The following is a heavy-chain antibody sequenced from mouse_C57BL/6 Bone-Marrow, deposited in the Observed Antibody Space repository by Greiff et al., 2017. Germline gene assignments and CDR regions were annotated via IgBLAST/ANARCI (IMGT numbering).Heavy chain of an antibody. CDR2: IDPENGDT. CDR3: TGLLYPRYFDY. V-gene: IGHV14-4*01. CDR1: GFNIKDDY. J-gene: IGHJ2*01. D-gene: IGHD2-1*01. Sequence: VQLKESGAELVRPGASVKLSCTASGFNIKDDYMHWVKQRPEQGLEWIGWIDPENGDTEYASKFQGKATITADTSSNTAYLQLSSLTSEDTAVYYCTGLLYPRYFDYWGQGTTLTVS.